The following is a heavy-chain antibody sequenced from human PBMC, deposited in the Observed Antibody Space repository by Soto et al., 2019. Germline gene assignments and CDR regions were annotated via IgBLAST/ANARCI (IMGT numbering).Heavy chain of an antibody. CDR2: IYYSGST. V-gene: IGHV4-31*03. J-gene: IGHJ6*02. CDR3: ARRADYYYGMDV. Sequence: SETLSLTCTVSGGSISSGGYYWSWIRQHRGKGLEWIGYIYYSGSTYYNPSLKSRVTISVDTSKNQFSLKLSSVTAADTAVYDCARRADYYYGMDVWGQGTTVTVSS. CDR1: GGSISSGGYY.